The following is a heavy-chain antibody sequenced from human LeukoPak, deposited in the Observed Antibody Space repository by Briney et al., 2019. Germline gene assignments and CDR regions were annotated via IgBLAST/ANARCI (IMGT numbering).Heavy chain of an antibody. CDR2: ISSSSSYT. V-gene: IGHV3-11*03. CDR1: GFTFSDYY. D-gene: IGHD3-10*01. J-gene: IGHJ4*02. Sequence: GGSVRLSCAASGFTFSDYYMSWIRQAPGKGLEWVSYISSSSSYTNYADSVKGRFTISRDNAKNSLYLQMNSLRAEDTAVYYCARCAGFGESCDYWGQGTLVTPSS. CDR3: ARCAGFGESCDY.